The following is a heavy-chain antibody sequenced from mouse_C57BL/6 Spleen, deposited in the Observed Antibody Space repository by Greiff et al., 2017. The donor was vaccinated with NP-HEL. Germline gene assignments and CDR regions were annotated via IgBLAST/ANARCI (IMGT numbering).Heavy chain of an antibody. J-gene: IGHJ4*01. V-gene: IGHV5-4*01. D-gene: IGHD2-2*01. CDR2: ISDGGSYT. CDR1: GFTFSSYA. Sequence: EVKLVESGGGLVKPGGSLKLSCAASGFTFSSYAMSWVRQTPEKRLEWVATISDGGSYTCYPDNVKGRFTISRDNAKNNLYLQMSHLKSEDTAMYYCEREGYYGYDLGAMDGWGQGTSVTVS. CDR3: EREGYYGYDLGAMDG.